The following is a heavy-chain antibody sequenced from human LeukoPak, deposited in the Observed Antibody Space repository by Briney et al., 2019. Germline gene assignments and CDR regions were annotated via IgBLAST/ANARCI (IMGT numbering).Heavy chain of an antibody. Sequence: PPGGSLRLSCTASGVSLSNYAMHWVRRPPGRGLEWVAVISFDGTNKYYGDSVEGRFSVSRDNSKNTLYLQMNSLRPDDTAMYYCATDYGDYEPIDYGGQGTLVTVSA. V-gene: IGHV3-30*04. CDR2: ISFDGTNK. D-gene: IGHD4-17*01. CDR3: ATDYGDYEPIDY. J-gene: IGHJ4*02. CDR1: GVSLSNYA.